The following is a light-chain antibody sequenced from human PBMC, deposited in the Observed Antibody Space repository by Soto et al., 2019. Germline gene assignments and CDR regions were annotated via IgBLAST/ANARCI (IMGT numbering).Light chain of an antibody. CDR2: QAS. CDR1: QSISRQ. V-gene: IGKV1-5*03. Sequence: DIQMTQSPSTLSASVGDRVSITCRASQSISRQLAWYQQKPGKAPNLLIYQASNLETGVPSRFSGSGSGTEFTITISSLQPDDLASSYCLQFQSYWTFGQGTKVEVK. CDR3: LQFQSYWT. J-gene: IGKJ1*01.